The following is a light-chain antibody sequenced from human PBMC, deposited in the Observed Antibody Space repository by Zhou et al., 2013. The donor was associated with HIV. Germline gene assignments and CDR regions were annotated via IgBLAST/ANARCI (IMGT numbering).Light chain of an antibody. CDR1: QGISSY. J-gene: IGKJ5*01. Sequence: DIQMTQSPSSVSASTGDRVTISCRMSQGISSYLAWYQQKPGKAPKLLIYAASSLQSGVPSRFSGSGSGTDFTLTITSLQPEDCATYYCQQLNNYPITFGQGTRLEIK. CDR3: QQLNNYPIT. V-gene: IGKV1-9*01. CDR2: AAS.